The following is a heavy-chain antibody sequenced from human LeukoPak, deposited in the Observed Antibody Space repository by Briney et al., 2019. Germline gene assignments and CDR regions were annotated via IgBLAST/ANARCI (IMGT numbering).Heavy chain of an antibody. V-gene: IGHV4-39*07. CDR3: ARRNHYFFYMDV. CDR1: GGSISTSSYY. J-gene: IGHJ6*03. Sequence: SETLSLTCTVSGGSISTSSYYWGWIRQPPGKGLEWIGSIYYSGSTYYNPSLQSRVTISVDKSKNQFSLKLNSVTAADTAVYYCARRNHYFFYMDVWGKGTTVTVSS. CDR2: IYYSGST.